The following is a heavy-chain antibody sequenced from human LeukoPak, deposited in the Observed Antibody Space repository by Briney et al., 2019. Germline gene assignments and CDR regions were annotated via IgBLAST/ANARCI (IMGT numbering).Heavy chain of an antibody. V-gene: IGHV4-59*08. CDR3: ARHDRGSYIY. CDR2: IYYSGST. CDR1: GGPISSYY. D-gene: IGHD1-26*01. J-gene: IGHJ4*02. Sequence: SETLSLTCTVSGGPISSYYWSWIRQPPGKGLEWIGYIYYSGSTNYNPSLKSRVTISVDTSKNQFSLKLSSVTAADTAVYYCARHDRGSYIYWGQGTLVTVSS.